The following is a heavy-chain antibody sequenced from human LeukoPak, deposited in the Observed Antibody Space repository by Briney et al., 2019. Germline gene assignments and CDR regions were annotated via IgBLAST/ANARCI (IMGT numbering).Heavy chain of an antibody. V-gene: IGHV3-64*01. CDR3: ARDRGWGSFPLYYFDY. J-gene: IGHJ4*02. D-gene: IGHD3-10*01. Sequence: PGGSLRLXCAASGFTCSSYAMHWVRLAPGKGLEYVSAISSNGGSTYYANSVKGRFTISRDNSKNTLCLQMGSLRAEDMAVYYCARDRGWGSFPLYYFDYWGQGTLVTVSS. CDR1: GFTCSSYA. CDR2: ISSNGGST.